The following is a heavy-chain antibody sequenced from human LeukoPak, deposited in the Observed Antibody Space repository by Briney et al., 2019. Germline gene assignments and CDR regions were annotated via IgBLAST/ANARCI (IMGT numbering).Heavy chain of an antibody. J-gene: IGHJ4*02. V-gene: IGHV1-2*02. CDR2: INPNSGGT. CDR1: GYTFTGYY. D-gene: IGHD3-10*01. Sequence: GASVKVSCKASGYTFTGYYMHWVRQAPGQGLEWMGWINPNSGGTNYAQKFQGRVTMTRDTSISTAYMELSRLRSDDTVVYYCARGPSKGMVRGVSLDYWGQGTLVTVSS. CDR3: ARGPSKGMVRGVSLDY.